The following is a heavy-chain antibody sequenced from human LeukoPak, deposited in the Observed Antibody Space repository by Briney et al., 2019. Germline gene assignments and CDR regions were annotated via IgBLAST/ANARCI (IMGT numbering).Heavy chain of an antibody. CDR1: GFTFSSYA. V-gene: IGHV3-23*01. D-gene: IGHD3-10*01. CDR3: ARAGSAYYFDY. Sequence: GGSLRLSCTASGFTFSSYAMSWVRQAPGKGLDWVSAITGSGDSTYYADSVKGRFTISRDNSKNTLYLQMNNLRAEDTAVYYCARAGSAYYFDYWGQGTLVTVSS. J-gene: IGHJ4*02. CDR2: ITGSGDST.